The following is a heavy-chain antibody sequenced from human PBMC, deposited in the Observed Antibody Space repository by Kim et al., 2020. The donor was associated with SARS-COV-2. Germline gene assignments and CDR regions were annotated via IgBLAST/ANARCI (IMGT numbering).Heavy chain of an antibody. Sequence: GGSLRLSCAASGFTFSNAWMSWVRQAPGKGLEWVGRIKSKTDGGTTDYAAPVKGRFTISRDDSKNTLYLQMNSLKTEDTAVYYCTTLPVSSGWYNWFDPWGQGTLVTVSS. CDR2: IKSKTDGGTT. D-gene: IGHD6-19*01. V-gene: IGHV3-15*01. CDR1: GFTFSNAW. J-gene: IGHJ5*02. CDR3: TTLPVSSGWYNWFDP.